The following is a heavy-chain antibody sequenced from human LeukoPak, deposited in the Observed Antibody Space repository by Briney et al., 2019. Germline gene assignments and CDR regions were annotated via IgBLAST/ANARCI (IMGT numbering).Heavy chain of an antibody. J-gene: IGHJ4*02. CDR2: ISGSGDNT. V-gene: IGHV3-23*01. CDR3: VPKGTEGY. Sequence: PGGSLRLSCAASGFTFSSYAMSWVRQAPGKGLEWVSGISGSGDNTYYADSVRGRFSISRDNSKNTLYLQMSSLRAEDTAVYYCVPKGTEGYWGQGTLVTVSS. CDR1: GFTFSSYA.